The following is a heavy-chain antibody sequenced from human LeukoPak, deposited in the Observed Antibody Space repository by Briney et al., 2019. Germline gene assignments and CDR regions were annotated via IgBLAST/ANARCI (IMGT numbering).Heavy chain of an antibody. CDR1: GFTFSSYW. D-gene: IGHD1-26*01. J-gene: IGHJ4*02. Sequence: GGSLRLSCAASGFTFSSYWVHWVRQAPGKGLVWVSRINTDGSSTSYADSVKGRFTISRDNAKNSLYLQMNSVRVEDTAVYYCATEGIVGGGAHFDYWGQGTLVTVSS. V-gene: IGHV3-74*01. CDR3: ATEGIVGGGAHFDY. CDR2: INTDGSST.